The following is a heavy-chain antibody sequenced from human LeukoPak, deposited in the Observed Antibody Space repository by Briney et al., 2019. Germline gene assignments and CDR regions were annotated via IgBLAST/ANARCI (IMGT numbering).Heavy chain of an antibody. D-gene: IGHD6-13*01. CDR2: ISSSGGVT. V-gene: IGHV3-23*01. J-gene: IGHJ4*02. Sequence: PGGSLRLSCAASGFTFSNYAMSWVRQAPGKGLEWVSAISSSGGVTFYADSVKGRFTISRDNSKNTLYLQMNSLRGEDAAVYFCARHRIATADTRYHFDYWGQGSLVTVSS. CDR1: GFTFSNYA. CDR3: ARHRIATADTRYHFDY.